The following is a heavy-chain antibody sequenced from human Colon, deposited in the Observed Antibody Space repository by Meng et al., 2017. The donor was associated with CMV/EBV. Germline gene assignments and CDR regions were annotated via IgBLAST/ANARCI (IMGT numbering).Heavy chain of an antibody. Sequence: QVQPEPPGPSLGGPSGALSLPGPGSGGSITNRNLWSWVRLPPGKGLEWIGEVYLGGTIHHHPSLQSRVTISLDKAKDHLSLKLASVTAADTAVYYCASLKDYDGRGYYYFESWGQGTLVTVSS. J-gene: IGHJ4*02. CDR2: VYLGGTI. CDR3: ASLKDYDGRGYYYFES. V-gene: IGHV4-4*02. D-gene: IGHD3-22*01. CDR1: GGSITNRNL.